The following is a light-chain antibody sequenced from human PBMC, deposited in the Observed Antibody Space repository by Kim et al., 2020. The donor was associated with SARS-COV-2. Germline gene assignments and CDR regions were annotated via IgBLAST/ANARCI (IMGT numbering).Light chain of an antibody. CDR2: QDF. CDR3: QAWDSGTVV. V-gene: IGLV3-1*01. Sequence: PGQTASITGSGDKLGDKYACWYQQKPGQSPMLLIYQDFKRPSGIPERFSGSNSGNTATLTISGTQAMDEADYYRQAWDSGTVVFGGGTKLTVL. J-gene: IGLJ2*01. CDR1: KLGDKY.